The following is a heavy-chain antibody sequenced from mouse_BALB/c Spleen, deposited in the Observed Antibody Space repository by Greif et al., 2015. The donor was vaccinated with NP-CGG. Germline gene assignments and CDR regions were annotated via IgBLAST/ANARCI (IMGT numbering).Heavy chain of an antibody. V-gene: IGHV5-4*02. CDR3: ARDLIDGYMDY. J-gene: IGHJ4*01. CDR1: GFTFSDYY. Sequence: EVKLVESGGGLVKPGGSLKLSCAASGFTFSDYYMYWVRQTPEKRLEWVATISDGGSYTYYPDSVKGRFTISRDNAKNNLYLQMSSQKSEDTAVYYCARDLIDGYMDYWGQGTSVTVSS. D-gene: IGHD2-3*01. CDR2: ISDGGSYT.